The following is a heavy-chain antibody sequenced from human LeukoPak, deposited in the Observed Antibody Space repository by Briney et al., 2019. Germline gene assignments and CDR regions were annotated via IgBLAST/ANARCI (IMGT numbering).Heavy chain of an antibody. CDR3: VRGGSYFRRWFDP. Sequence: SETLSLTCAVYGGSFSGYYWSWIRQPPGKGLEWIGEINHSGSTNYNPSLKSRVTISVDTSKNQFSLKLSSVTAADTAVYYCVRGGSYFRRWFDPWGQGTLVTVSS. D-gene: IGHD3-10*02. J-gene: IGHJ5*02. CDR2: INHSGST. V-gene: IGHV4-34*01. CDR1: GGSFSGYY.